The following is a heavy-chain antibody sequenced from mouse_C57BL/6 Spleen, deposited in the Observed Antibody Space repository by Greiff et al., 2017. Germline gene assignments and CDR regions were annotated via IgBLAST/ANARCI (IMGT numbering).Heavy chain of an antibody. Sequence: VQLKESGGGLVKPGGSLKLSCAASGFTFSSYTMSWVRQTPGKRLEWVATISGGGGNTYYPDSVKGRFTISRDNATNTLYLQLRSMRSEDKALYYCARQGIYYGYDDAMDYWGQGTSVTVSS. CDR1: GFTFSSYT. CDR3: ARQGIYYGYDDAMDY. V-gene: IGHV5-9*01. CDR2: ISGGGGNT. D-gene: IGHD2-2*01. J-gene: IGHJ4*01.